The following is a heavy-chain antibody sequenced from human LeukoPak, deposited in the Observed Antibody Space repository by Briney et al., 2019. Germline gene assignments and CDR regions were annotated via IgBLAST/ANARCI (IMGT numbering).Heavy chain of an antibody. CDR1: GFTFSSYW. CDR2: INSDGSST. Sequence: QPGGSLRLSCAASGFTFSSYWMHWARQAPGKGLVWVSRINSDGSSTGYADSVKGRFTISRDNSKNTPYLQMSSQRAEDTAVYYCARDGGSGWSSAFFDFWGQGTLVTVSS. CDR3: ARDGGSGWSSAFFDF. V-gene: IGHV3-74*01. D-gene: IGHD6-19*01. J-gene: IGHJ4*02.